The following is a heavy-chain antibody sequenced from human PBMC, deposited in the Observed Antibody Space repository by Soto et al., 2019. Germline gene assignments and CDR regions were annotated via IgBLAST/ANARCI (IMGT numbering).Heavy chain of an antibody. J-gene: IGHJ4*02. CDR1: GYNLIGYY. CDR3: ARRSSGWYFDY. Sequence: QVQLVQSGAEVKKPGASVKVSCKASGYNLIGYYIHWVRQAPGQGLEWLGWINPNNGGTNYAQSFQGRVTMTRDTSISTAYMDLSRLTSDVTAVYFCARRSSGWYFDYWGQGTLVTVSS. CDR2: INPNNGGT. D-gene: IGHD6-19*01. V-gene: IGHV1-2*02.